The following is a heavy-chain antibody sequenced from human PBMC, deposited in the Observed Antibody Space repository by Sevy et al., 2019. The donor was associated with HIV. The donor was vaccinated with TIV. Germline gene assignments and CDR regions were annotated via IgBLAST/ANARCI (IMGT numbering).Heavy chain of an antibody. CDR1: GFTFSSYA. D-gene: IGHD2-21*02. CDR3: AKDGLHSGDFEYFQD. Sequence: GGSLRLSCAASGFTFSSYAMTWVRQAPGMGLDWVSSMTGSGSITYYGDSVEGRFTISRDNSKNTLYLQMNNLRVEDTALYYCAKDGLHSGDFEYFQDWGQGTLVTVSS. CDR2: MTGSGSIT. V-gene: IGHV3-23*01. J-gene: IGHJ1*01.